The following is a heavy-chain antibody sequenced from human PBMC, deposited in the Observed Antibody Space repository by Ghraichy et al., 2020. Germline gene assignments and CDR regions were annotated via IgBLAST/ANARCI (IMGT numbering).Heavy chain of an antibody. V-gene: IGHV3-73*01. CDR3: TRIYDFWSVYPDY. CDR2: IRSKANSYAT. J-gene: IGHJ4*02. D-gene: IGHD3-3*01. Sequence: GGSLRLSCAASGFTFSGSAMHWVRQASGKGLEWVGRIRSKANSYATAYAASVKGRFTISRDDSKNTAYLQMNSLKTEDTAVYYCTRIYDFWSVYPDYWGQGTLVTVSS. CDR1: GFTFSGSA.